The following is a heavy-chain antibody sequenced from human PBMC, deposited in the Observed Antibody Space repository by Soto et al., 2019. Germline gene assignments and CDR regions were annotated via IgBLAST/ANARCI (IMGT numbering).Heavy chain of an antibody. J-gene: IGHJ6*02. V-gene: IGHV3-15*05. Sequence: EVQLVESGGGLVKPGGSLRLSCVVSGVTFTNAWMSWVRQAPGKGLEWVGRIKSKTAGETKTYAAPVKGRFTVSRDDSKDTLYLQMYSLTIDDTGVYYCATDEGSGKGYHYGMDVWGQGTTVTVSS. D-gene: IGHD3-10*01. CDR2: IKSKTAGETK. CDR1: GVTFTNAW. CDR3: ATDEGSGKGYHYGMDV.